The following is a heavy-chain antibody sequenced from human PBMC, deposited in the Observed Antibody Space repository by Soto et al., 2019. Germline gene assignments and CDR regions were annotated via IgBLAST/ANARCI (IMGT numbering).Heavy chain of an antibody. J-gene: IGHJ4*02. CDR3: ARHGLGLDY. D-gene: IGHD1-26*01. CDR1: GGSISSYY. V-gene: IGHV4-59*08. CDR2: IHYSGST. Sequence: QVQLQESGPGLVKPSETLSLTCTVSGGSISSYYWSWIRQPPGKGLEWIAYIHYSGSTDYNPSLKSRVTISLDNSKNQFSLKLTSVTAADTAVYHCARHGLGLDYWGQGTLVTVSS.